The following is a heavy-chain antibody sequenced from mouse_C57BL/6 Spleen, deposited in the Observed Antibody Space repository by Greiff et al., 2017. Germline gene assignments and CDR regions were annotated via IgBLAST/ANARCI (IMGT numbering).Heavy chain of an antibody. D-gene: IGHD4-1*01. CDR1: GYAFSSSW. CDR2: IYPGDGDT. V-gene: IGHV1-82*01. J-gene: IGHJ1*03. Sequence: QVQLKQSGPELVKPGASVKISCKASGYAFSSSWMNWVKQRPGKGLEWIGRIYPGDGDTNYNGKFKGKATLTADKSSSTAYMQLSSLTSEDSAVYFCARATGTRYFDVWGTGTTVTVSS. CDR3: ARATGTRYFDV.